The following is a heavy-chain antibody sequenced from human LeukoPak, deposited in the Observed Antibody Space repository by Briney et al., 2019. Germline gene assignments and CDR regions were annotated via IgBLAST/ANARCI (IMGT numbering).Heavy chain of an antibody. CDR1: GGTFSSYA. J-gene: IGHJ4*02. CDR2: INPNSGGT. Sequence: ASVKVSCKASGGTFSSYAISWVRQAPGQGLEWMGWINPNSGGTNYAQKFQGRVTMTRDTSISTAYMELSRLRSDDTAVYYCARTIYSSSDFDYWGQGTLVTVSS. V-gene: IGHV1-2*02. CDR3: ARTIYSSSDFDY. D-gene: IGHD6-6*01.